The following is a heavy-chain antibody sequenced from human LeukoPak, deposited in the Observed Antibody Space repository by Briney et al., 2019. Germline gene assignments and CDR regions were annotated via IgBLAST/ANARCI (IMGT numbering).Heavy chain of an antibody. CDR1: GGSFSGYY. CDR3: ARGMGFWSGYVVY. Sequence: SETLSLTCAVYGGSFSGYYWSWIRQPPGKGLEWIGEINHSGSTNYNPSLKSRVTISVDTSKNQFSLKLSSVTAADTAVYYRARGMGFWSGYVVYWGQGTLVTVSS. V-gene: IGHV4-34*01. CDR2: INHSGST. J-gene: IGHJ4*02. D-gene: IGHD3-3*01.